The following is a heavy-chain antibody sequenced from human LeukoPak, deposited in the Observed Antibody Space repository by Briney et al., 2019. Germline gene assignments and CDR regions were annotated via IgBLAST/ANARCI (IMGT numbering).Heavy chain of an antibody. J-gene: IGHJ4*02. CDR3: AKVGWDQYYFDY. D-gene: IGHD6-19*01. Sequence: GGSLRLSRAASGFRFSYHYMDWVRQAPGKGLEWVSAISGSGGSTYYADSVKGRFTISRDNSKNTVYLQMNSLRAEDTAVYYCAKVGWDQYYFDYWGQGTLVTVSS. V-gene: IGHV3-23*01. CDR1: GFRFSYHY. CDR2: ISGSGGST.